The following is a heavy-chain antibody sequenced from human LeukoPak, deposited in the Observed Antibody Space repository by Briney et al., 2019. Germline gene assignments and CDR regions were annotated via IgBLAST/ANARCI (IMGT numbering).Heavy chain of an antibody. V-gene: IGHV3-30-3*01. CDR3: ARVKPRSGSWPY. J-gene: IGHJ4*02. CDR1: GFTFSSYA. Sequence: GGSLRLSCAASGFTFSSYAMHWVRQAPGKGLEWVAVISYDGSNKYYADSVKGRFTISRDNSKNTLYLQMNSLRAEDTAVYYCARVKPRSGSWPYWGQGTLVTVSS. CDR2: ISYDGSNK. D-gene: IGHD6-13*01.